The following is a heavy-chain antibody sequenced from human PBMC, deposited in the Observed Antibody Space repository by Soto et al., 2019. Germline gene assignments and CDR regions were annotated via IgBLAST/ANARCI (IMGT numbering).Heavy chain of an antibody. Sequence: QVQLVQSGAEVKKPGASVKVSCKASGYTFTSYGISWVRQAPGQGLEWMGWISAYNGNTNYAQKLPGRVTMTTDTSTSTAYMEPRSHRSDDTAVYYCARAPNYYGSGSYYGRDNWFDPSGQGTLVTVSS. CDR1: GYTFTSYG. CDR2: ISAYNGNT. D-gene: IGHD3-10*01. V-gene: IGHV1-18*04. J-gene: IGHJ5*02. CDR3: ARAPNYYGSGSYYGRDNWFDP.